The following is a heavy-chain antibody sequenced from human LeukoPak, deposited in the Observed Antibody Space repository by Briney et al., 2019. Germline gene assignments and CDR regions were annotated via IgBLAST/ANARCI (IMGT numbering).Heavy chain of an antibody. V-gene: IGHV3-30*02. D-gene: IGHD1-26*01. CDR3: ARREDAFDI. CDR1: GFTFSSYD. J-gene: IGHJ3*02. Sequence: GGSLRLSCEASGFTFSSYDMHWVRQAPGKGLEWVAFIRYDGSNTYYADSVKGRFTISRDNAKNSLYLQVNSLRAEDTAVYYCARREDAFDIWGQGTMVTVSS. CDR2: IRYDGSNT.